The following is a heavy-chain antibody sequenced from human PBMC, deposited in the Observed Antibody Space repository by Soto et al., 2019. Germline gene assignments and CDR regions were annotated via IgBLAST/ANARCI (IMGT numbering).Heavy chain of an antibody. CDR2: INPSGGST. D-gene: IGHD3-10*01. Sequence: GASVKVSCKASGYTFTSYYMHWVRQAPGQGLEWMGIINPSGGSTSYAQKFQGRVTMTRDTSTSTVYMELSSLRSEDTAVYYCARAGLYDGSGSYSYYYDMDVWGQGTTVTVSS. V-gene: IGHV1-46*01. CDR3: ARAGLYDGSGSYSYYYDMDV. CDR1: GYTFTSYY. J-gene: IGHJ6*02.